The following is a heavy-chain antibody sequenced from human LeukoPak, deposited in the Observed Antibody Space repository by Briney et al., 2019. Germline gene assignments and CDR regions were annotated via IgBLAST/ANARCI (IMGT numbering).Heavy chain of an antibody. CDR1: GYTSTGYY. V-gene: IGHV1-2*02. Sequence: ASVKVSCKASGYTSTGYYMHWVRQAPGQGLEWMGWINPNSGGTNYAQKFQGRVTMTRDTSISTAYMEPSRLRSDDTAVYYCARAPYDYGDSYFDYWGQGTLVTVSS. CDR2: INPNSGGT. D-gene: IGHD4-17*01. CDR3: ARAPYDYGDSYFDY. J-gene: IGHJ4*02.